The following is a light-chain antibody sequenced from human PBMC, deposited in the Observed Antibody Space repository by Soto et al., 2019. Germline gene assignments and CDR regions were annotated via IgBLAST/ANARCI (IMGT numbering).Light chain of an antibody. CDR3: QQCYTTHVT. CDR2: WHS. CDR1: QSVLSTTNDKNY. V-gene: IGKV4-1*01. Sequence: DIVMTQSPDSLAVSLGETATIKCKSSQSVLSTTNDKNYLVWYQQRPGQHPKMLLYWHSTREPGVPDRFSGNGSGTDFTHTINSLQAEDVAVYYCQQCYTTHVTFRGGTKVEIK. J-gene: IGKJ4*01.